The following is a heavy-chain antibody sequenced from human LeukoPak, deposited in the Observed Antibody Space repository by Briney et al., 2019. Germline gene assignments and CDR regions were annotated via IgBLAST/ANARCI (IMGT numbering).Heavy chain of an antibody. CDR2: ISAYNGNT. V-gene: IGHV1-18*01. D-gene: IGHD2-2*01. Sequence: GASVKVSCKASGYTFTSYGISWVRQAPGQGLEWMGWISAYNGNTNYAQKLQGRVTMTTDTSTSTAYMELRSLRSDDTAVYYCARYRYCSSTSCYGYAFDIWGQGTMVTVSS. CDR3: ARYRYCSSTSCYGYAFDI. CDR1: GYTFTSYG. J-gene: IGHJ3*02.